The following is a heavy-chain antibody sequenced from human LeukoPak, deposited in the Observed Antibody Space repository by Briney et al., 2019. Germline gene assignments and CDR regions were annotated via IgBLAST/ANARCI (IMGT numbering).Heavy chain of an antibody. Sequence: SETLSLTCAVYGGSFGGYYWSWIRQPPGKGLEWIGEINHSGSTNYNPSLKSRVTISVDTSKNQFSLKLSSVTAADTAVYYCARGFYDSSGYRFDYWGQGTLVTVSS. CDR2: INHSGST. J-gene: IGHJ4*02. CDR3: ARGFYDSSGYRFDY. CDR1: GGSFGGYY. V-gene: IGHV4-34*01. D-gene: IGHD3-22*01.